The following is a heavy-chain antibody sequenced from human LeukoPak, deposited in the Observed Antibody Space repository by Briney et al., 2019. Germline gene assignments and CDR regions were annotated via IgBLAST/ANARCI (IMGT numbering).Heavy chain of an antibody. CDR3: ATHLEWLLFGPLDS. D-gene: IGHD3-3*01. CDR1: GFTFSSYE. Sequence: GGSLRLSCAASGFTFSSYEMNWVRQAPGKGLEWVSFISSSGSAIHYADSVRGRFTISRDNAKNSLYLQMSRLRAEDTAVYYCATHLEWLLFGPLDSWGQGTLVTVSS. J-gene: IGHJ4*02. V-gene: IGHV3-48*03. CDR2: ISSSGSAI.